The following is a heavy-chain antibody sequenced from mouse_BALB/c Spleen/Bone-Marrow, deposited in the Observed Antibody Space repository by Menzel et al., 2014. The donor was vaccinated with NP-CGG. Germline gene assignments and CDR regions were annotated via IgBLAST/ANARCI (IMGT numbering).Heavy chain of an antibody. V-gene: IGHV4-1*02. Sequence: DVQLVESGGGLVQPGGSLELSCAASGFDFSRYWMSWVRQAPGKGLEWIGEINPDSSTINYTPSLKDKFIISRDNAKNTLYLQMSKVRSEDTALYYCARQGYYGYSDYWGQGTPLTVSS. CDR2: INPDSSTI. J-gene: IGHJ2*01. CDR3: ARQGYYGYSDY. CDR1: GFDFSRYW. D-gene: IGHD1-2*01.